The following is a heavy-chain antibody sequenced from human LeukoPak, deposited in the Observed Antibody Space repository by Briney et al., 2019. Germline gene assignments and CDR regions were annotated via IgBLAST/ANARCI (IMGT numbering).Heavy chain of an antibody. V-gene: IGHV1-46*01. D-gene: IGHD5-12*01. CDR3: ARADGGYGN. J-gene: IGHJ4*02. CDR1: GYTFTSYY. CDR2: INPSGGST. Sequence: GASVKVSCKASGYTFTSYYMHWVRQAPGQGLEWMGIINPSGGSTSYAQKLQGRVTMTTDTSTSTAYMELRSLRSDDTAVYYCARADGGYGNWGQGTLVTVSS.